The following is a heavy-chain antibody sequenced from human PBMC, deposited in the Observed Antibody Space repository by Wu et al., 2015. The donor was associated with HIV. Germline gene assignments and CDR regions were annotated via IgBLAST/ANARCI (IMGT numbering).Heavy chain of an antibody. V-gene: IGHV1-69*15. D-gene: IGHD2-15*01. CDR3: ARGNSLVGNDY. CDR1: GVALASFA. J-gene: IGHJ4*02. Sequence: QVQLVQSGPEVKKPGSSVKVSCKASGVALASFAFSWVRQAPGQGLEWMGTIIPIFGTTNYAQKFQGRVTITADEFTNTAYMELSSLRSEDTAMYYCARGNSLVGNDYWGQGTLVTVSS. CDR2: IIPIFGTT.